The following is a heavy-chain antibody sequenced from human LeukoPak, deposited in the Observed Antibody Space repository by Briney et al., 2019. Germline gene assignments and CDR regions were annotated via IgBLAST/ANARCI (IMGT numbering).Heavy chain of an antibody. Sequence: ASVEVSCKASGGTFSSYAISWVRQAPGQGLEWMGRIIPIFGIANYAQKFQGRVTITADKSTSTAYMELSSLRSEDTAVYYCAREVTSGYYYDSSGYIDYWGQGTLVTVSS. CDR1: GGTFSSYA. J-gene: IGHJ4*02. V-gene: IGHV1-69*04. CDR2: IIPIFGIA. CDR3: AREVTSGYYYDSSGYIDY. D-gene: IGHD3-22*01.